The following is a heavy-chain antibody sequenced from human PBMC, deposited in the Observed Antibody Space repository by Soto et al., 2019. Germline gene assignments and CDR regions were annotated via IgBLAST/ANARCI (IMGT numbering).Heavy chain of an antibody. D-gene: IGHD3-9*01. CDR1: GFTASSNY. Sequence: GGSLRLSCAASGFTASSNYMSWVRQAPGKGLEWVSVIYSGGSTYYADSVKGRFTISRDNSKNTLYLQMNSLRAEDTAVYYCARGRLNSFYDILTGYTPARTEYRMDVWGQGTTVTVCS. J-gene: IGHJ6*02. CDR2: IYSGGST. V-gene: IGHV3-53*01. CDR3: ARGRLNSFYDILTGYTPARTEYRMDV.